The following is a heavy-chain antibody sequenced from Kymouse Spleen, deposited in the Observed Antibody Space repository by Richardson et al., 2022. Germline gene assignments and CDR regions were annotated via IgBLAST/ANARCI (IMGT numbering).Heavy chain of an antibody. J-gene: IGHJ4*02. D-gene: IGHD1-1*01,IGHD7-27*02. V-gene: IGHV4-39*01. Sequence: QLQLQESGPGLVKPSETLSLTCTVSGGSISSSSYYWGWIRQPPGKGLEWIGSIYYSGSTYYNPSLKSRVTISVDTSKNQFSLKLSSVTAADTAVYYCARHDPSNWDFDYWGQGTLVTVSS. CDR3: ARHDPSNWDFDY. CDR1: GGSISSSSYY. CDR2: IYYSGST.